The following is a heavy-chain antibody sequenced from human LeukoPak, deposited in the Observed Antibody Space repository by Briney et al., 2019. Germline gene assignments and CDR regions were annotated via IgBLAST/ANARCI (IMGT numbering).Heavy chain of an antibody. V-gene: IGHV3-23*01. CDR1: EFTFSSNA. CDR2: IGTSGDT. Sequence: GGSLRLSCVASEFTFSSNAMSWVRQAPGKGLEWVSTIGTSGDTYYTDSVKGRFTISRDNSMNTLYLQMSSLRAEDTAVYYCARDARYYYDSSGYHYYWGQGTLVTVSS. D-gene: IGHD3-22*01. J-gene: IGHJ4*02. CDR3: ARDARYYYDSSGYHYY.